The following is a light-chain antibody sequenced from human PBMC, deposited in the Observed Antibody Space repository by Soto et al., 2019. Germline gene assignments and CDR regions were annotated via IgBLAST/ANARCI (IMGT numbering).Light chain of an antibody. J-gene: IGKJ5*01. Sequence: ASQSVSSSYLAWYQQKPGQAPRLLIHDASHRAAGIPARFSGSGFGTDFTLTISSLEPEDAAVYYCQQRSNWPPITFGQGTRLEIK. CDR1: QSVSSSY. CDR2: DAS. V-gene: IGKV3-11*01. CDR3: QQRSNWPPIT.